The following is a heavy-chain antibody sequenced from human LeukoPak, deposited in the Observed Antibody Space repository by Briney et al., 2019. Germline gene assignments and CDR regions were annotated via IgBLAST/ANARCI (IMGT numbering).Heavy chain of an antibody. CDR3: AREAGTSSSWFFDC. V-gene: IGHV3-30*02. J-gene: IGHJ4*02. Sequence: HTGGSLRLSCAASGFTFSSYGMHWVRQAPGKGLEWVAFIRYDGSNKYYADSVKGRFTISRDNSKNTLYLQVNSLRAEDTAVYYCAREAGTSSSWFFDCWGQGTLVTVSS. CDR2: IRYDGSNK. D-gene: IGHD6-13*01. CDR1: GFTFSSYG.